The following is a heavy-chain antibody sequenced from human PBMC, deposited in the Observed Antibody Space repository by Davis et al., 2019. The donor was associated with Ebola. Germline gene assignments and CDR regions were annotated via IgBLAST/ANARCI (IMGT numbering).Heavy chain of an antibody. CDR2: ISGSGGST. CDR1: GFTVSSNY. D-gene: IGHD6-25*01. CDR3: ARSSVRIDY. J-gene: IGHJ4*02. V-gene: IGHV3-23*01. Sequence: GGSLRLSCAASGFTVSSNYMIWVRQAPGKGLEWVSAISGSGGSTYYADSVKGRFTISRDNSKNTLYLQMNSLRAEDTAVYYCARSSVRIDYWGQGTLVTVSS.